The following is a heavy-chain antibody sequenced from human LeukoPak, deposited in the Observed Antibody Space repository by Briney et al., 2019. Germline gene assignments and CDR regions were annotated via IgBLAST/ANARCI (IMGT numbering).Heavy chain of an antibody. V-gene: IGHV3-66*02. CDR1: GFTVSSNY. Sequence: GGSLRLSCAASGFTVSSNYMSWVRQAPGKGLEWVSVIYSGGSTYYADSVKGRFTISRDNSKNTLYLQMSSLRAEDTAVYYCARGRYDTIFGVVINYYYYGMDVWGQGTTVTVSS. CDR2: IYSGGST. CDR3: ARGRYDTIFGVVINYYYYGMDV. D-gene: IGHD3-3*01. J-gene: IGHJ6*02.